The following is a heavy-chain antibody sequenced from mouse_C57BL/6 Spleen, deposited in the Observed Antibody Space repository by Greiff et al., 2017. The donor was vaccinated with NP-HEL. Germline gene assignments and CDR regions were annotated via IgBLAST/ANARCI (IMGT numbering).Heavy chain of an antibody. CDR3: ASKVDCYSSWFAY. V-gene: IGHV1-69*01. J-gene: IGHJ3*01. CDR1: GYTFTSYW. Sequence: QVQLQQPGAELVMPGASVKLSCKASGYTFTSYWMHWVKQRPGQGLEWIGAIDPSDSYTNYNQKFKGKSTLTVDKSSSTAYMQLSSLTSEDSAVYYCASKVDCYSSWFAYWGQGTLVTVSA. D-gene: IGHD2-3*01. CDR2: IDPSDSYT.